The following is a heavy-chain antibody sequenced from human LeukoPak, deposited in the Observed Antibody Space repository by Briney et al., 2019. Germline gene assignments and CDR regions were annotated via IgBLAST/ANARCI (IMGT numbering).Heavy chain of an antibody. V-gene: IGHV1-18*01. CDR2: ISAYNGNT. D-gene: IGHD6-13*01. Sequence: ASVRVSCKASGYTFTSYGISWVRQAPGQGLEWMGWISAYNGNTNYAQKLQGRVTMTTDTSTSTAYMELRSLRSDDTAVYYCARVRISIAAAGYFDYWGQGTLVTVSS. CDR1: GYTFTSYG. CDR3: ARVRISIAAAGYFDY. J-gene: IGHJ4*02.